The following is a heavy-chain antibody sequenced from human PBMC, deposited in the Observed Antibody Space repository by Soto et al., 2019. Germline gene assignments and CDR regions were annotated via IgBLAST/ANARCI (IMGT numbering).Heavy chain of an antibody. Sequence: GGSLRLSCAASGFTFDDYAMHWVRQAPGKGLEWVSGISWNSGSIGYADSVKGRFTISRDNAKNSLYLQMNSLRAEDTALYYCAKDIHPGRFDYMDVWGKGTTVTVSS. J-gene: IGHJ6*03. CDR1: GFTFDDYA. CDR3: AKDIHPGRFDYMDV. D-gene: IGHD3-16*01. V-gene: IGHV3-9*01. CDR2: ISWNSGSI.